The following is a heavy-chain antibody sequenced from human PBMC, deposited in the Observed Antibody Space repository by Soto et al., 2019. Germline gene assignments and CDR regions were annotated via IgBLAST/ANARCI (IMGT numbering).Heavy chain of an antibody. Sequence: TLSLTCTVSGGSISSGGYYWSWIRQHPGKGLEWIGYIYYSGSTYYNPSLKSRVTISVDTSKNQFSLKLSSVTAADTAVYYCASCSGSYHFYYGMDVWGQGTTVTVSS. D-gene: IGHD3-10*02. J-gene: IGHJ6*02. CDR3: ASCSGSYHFYYGMDV. CDR2: IYYSGST. CDR1: GGSISSGGYY. V-gene: IGHV4-31*03.